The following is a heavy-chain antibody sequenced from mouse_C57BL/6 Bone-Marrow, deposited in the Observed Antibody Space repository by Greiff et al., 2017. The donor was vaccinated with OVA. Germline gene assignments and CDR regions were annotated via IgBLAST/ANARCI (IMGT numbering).Heavy chain of an antibody. J-gene: IGHJ4*01. CDR3: AIYYYGSSLYYAMDY. CDR2: IYPRDGST. Sequence: QVHVKQSGPELVKPGASVKLSCKASGYTFTSYDINWVKQRPGQGLEWIGWIYPRDGSTKYNEKFKGKATLTVDTSSSTAYMELHSLTSEDSAVYFCAIYYYGSSLYYAMDYWGQGTSVTVSS. V-gene: IGHV1-85*01. CDR1: GYTFTSYD. D-gene: IGHD1-1*01.